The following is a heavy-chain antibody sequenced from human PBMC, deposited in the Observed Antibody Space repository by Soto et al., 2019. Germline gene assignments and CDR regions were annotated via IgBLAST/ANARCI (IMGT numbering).Heavy chain of an antibody. CDR2: IHHSGST. CDR1: GGSITSHY. V-gene: IGHV4-59*08. J-gene: IGHJ6*02. Sequence: LSLTCSVSGGSITSHYCSWFRQPPGKGLEWIGYIHHSGSTSYNPSLKSRVTMSVDTSKNQFSLKVSSVTAADTALYYCARQGFGQLHGLVDVWGPGTTVTVSS. CDR3: ARQGFGQLHGLVDV. D-gene: IGHD3-10*01.